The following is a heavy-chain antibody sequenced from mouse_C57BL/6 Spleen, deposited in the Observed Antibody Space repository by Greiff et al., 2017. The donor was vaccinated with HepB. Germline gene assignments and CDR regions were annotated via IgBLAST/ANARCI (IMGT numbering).Heavy chain of an antibody. D-gene: IGHD2-5*01. CDR1: GYTFPSYG. J-gene: IGHJ2*01. CDR2: IYPRSGNT. Sequence: VQLQQSGAGLARPGASLKLSCKASGYTFPSYGIRWVKQRTGQGLEWVGEIYPRSGNTYYNETFEGTATLTADKSSRTAYMELRSLTSEDSAVYFCANSNLDYWGQGTTLTVSS. CDR3: ANSNLDY. V-gene: IGHV1-81*01.